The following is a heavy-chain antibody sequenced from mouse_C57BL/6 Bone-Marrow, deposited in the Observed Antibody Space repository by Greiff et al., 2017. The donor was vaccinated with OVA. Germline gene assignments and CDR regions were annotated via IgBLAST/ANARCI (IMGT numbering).Heavy chain of an antibody. CDR3: ARDLFYFDY. Sequence: VQRVESGAELVRPGTSVKMSCKASGYTFTNYWIGWAKQRPGHGLEWIGDIYPGGGYTNYNEKFKGKATLTADKSSSTAYMQFSSLTSEDSAIYYCARDLFYFDYWGQGTTLTVSS. CDR1: GYTFTNYW. D-gene: IGHD1-1*01. J-gene: IGHJ2*01. CDR2: IYPGGGYT. V-gene: IGHV1-63*01.